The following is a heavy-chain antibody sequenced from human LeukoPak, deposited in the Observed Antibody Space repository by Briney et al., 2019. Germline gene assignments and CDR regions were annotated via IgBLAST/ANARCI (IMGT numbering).Heavy chain of an antibody. J-gene: IGHJ4*02. V-gene: IGHV3-21*01. CDR1: GFTFSSYS. D-gene: IGHD6-19*01. CDR2: ISSSSSYI. Sequence: GGSLRLSCAASGFTFSSYSMNWVRQAPGKGLEWVSSISSSSSYIYYADSVKGRFTISRDNSKKMLYLQMNSLRTEDTAIYNCVTSPNSAWHQFVYWGQGTLVTVSS. CDR3: VTSPNSAWHQFVY.